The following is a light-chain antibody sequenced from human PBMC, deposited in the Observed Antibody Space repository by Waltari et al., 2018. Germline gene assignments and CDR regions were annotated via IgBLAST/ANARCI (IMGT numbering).Light chain of an antibody. CDR3: QKYNSAPYT. Sequence: DIQMTQSPSSLSASVGDSVTITFRASQVIRNYLAWLQHKPGQAPKLLIYAASTWQSGVPSRFSGRGSGTDFTLTISSLQPEDVATYYCQKYNSAPYTFGQGTKLDI. CDR1: QVIRNY. CDR2: AAS. V-gene: IGKV1-27*01. J-gene: IGKJ2*01.